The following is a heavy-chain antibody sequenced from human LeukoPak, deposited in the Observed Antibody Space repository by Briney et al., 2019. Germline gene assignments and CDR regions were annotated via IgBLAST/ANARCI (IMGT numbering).Heavy chain of an antibody. V-gene: IGHV3-23*01. CDR2: VSGSGDRM. Sequence: GGFLRLSCAASGFTSSSYALNWVRQAPGKGLEWVATVSGSGDRMYHADSVKGRFTISRDNSKNTIYLQMNSLRAEDMALYYCAKAAAAPGFDFWGQGTLDTVSS. CDR3: AKAAAAPGFDF. CDR1: GFTSSSYA. J-gene: IGHJ4*02. D-gene: IGHD6-13*01.